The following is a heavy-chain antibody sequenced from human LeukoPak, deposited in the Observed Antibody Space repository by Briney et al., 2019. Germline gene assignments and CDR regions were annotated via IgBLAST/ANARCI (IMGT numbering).Heavy chain of an antibody. CDR1: GVSFSSYY. J-gene: IGHJ4*02. CDR2: INHSGST. CDR3: AQTLEVSTITVHY. D-gene: IGHD2-8*02. V-gene: IGHV4-34*01. Sequence: SETLSLTCTFYGVSFSSYYWSWVRQPPGKGLEWIGEINHSGSTTYNPSLRSRVTISVDTSKKHFSLKLTSVTAADTAVYFCAQTLEVSTITVHYWGQGTLVTVSS.